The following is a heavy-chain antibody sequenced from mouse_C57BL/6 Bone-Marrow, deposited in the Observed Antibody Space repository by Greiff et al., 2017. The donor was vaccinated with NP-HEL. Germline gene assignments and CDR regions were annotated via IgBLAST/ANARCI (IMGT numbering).Heavy chain of an antibody. V-gene: IGHV1-19*01. CDR2: INPYNGGT. J-gene: IGHJ2*01. CDR1: GYTFTDYY. CDR3: ARKGDGLDY. Sequence: DVKLQESGPVLVKPGASVKMSCKASGYTFTDYYMNWVKQSHGKSLEWIGVINPYNGGTSYNQKFKGKATLTVDKSSSTAYMELNSLTSEDSAVYYCARKGDGLDYWGQGTTLTVSS. D-gene: IGHD1-1*01.